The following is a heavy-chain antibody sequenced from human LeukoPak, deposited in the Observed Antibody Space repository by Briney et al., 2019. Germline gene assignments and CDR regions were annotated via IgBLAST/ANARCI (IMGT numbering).Heavy chain of an antibody. J-gene: IGHJ3*02. CDR2: ITSGGTTM. Sequence: GGSLRLSCVASGFKFSDSYMNWIRQAPGKGLEWISYITSGGTTMYYADSVKGRFAVSRDNAKNSLHLQMNSLRAEDTAVYYCVREVYFYDDSAMEGGFDIWGHGTVVTVSS. V-gene: IGHV3-11*04. CDR1: GFKFSDSY. CDR3: VREVYFYDDSAMEGGFDI. D-gene: IGHD3-22*01.